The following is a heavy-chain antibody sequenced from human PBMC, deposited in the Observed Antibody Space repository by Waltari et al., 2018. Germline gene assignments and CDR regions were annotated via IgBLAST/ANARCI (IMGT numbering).Heavy chain of an antibody. V-gene: IGHV4-59*11. CDR3: ARVRSSSLTYYDYGMDV. J-gene: IGHJ6*02. CDR2: SHYSGST. CDR1: GGSTSSHY. D-gene: IGHD6-13*01. Sequence: QVQLQESGPGLVKPSETLSLPCPVHGGSTSSHYWSWIRQPPGKGLEWIGYSHYSGSTNYNPSLKSRVTISVDTSKNQFSLKLSSVTAADTAVYYCARVRSSSLTYYDYGMDVWGQGTTVTVSS.